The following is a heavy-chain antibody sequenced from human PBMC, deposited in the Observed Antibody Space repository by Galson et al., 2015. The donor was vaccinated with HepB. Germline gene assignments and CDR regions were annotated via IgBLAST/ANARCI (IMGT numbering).Heavy chain of an antibody. Sequence: TLSLTCAVSGGSLSSSNWWSWVRPPPGKGLEWIGEIYHSGSTNYNPSLKSRVTISVDKSKNQFSLKLSSVTAADTAVYYCARVVRGGTRGLYYMDVWGKGTTVTVSS. V-gene: IGHV4-4*02. CDR2: IYHSGST. D-gene: IGHD3-10*02. CDR1: GGSLSSSNW. CDR3: ARVVRGGTRGLYYMDV. J-gene: IGHJ6*03.